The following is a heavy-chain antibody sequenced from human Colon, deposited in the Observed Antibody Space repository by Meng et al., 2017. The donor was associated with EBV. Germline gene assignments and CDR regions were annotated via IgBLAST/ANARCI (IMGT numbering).Heavy chain of an antibody. Sequence: QVTVQWAGPCGVKPYQTLSLTCTDSGGSVSSCGYYWTWIRQHPGKGLEWFGHIYYSGSTFYNPSLKRRVIISIDTTKNQFSLNLRSVTAADTAVYYCARVSSGWDYFDYWGQGTLVTVSS. CDR2: IYYSGST. CDR1: GGSVSSCGYY. V-gene: IGHV4-31*03. J-gene: IGHJ4*02. CDR3: ARVSSGWDYFDY. D-gene: IGHD6-19*01.